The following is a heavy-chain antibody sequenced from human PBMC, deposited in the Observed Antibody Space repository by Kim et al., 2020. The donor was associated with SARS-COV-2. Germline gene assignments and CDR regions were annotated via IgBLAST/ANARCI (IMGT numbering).Heavy chain of an antibody. CDR1: GGTFSSYT. Sequence: SVKVSCKASGGTFSSYTISWVRQAPGQGLEWMGRIIPILGIANYAQKFQGRVTITADKSTSTAYMELSSLRSEDTAVYYCARDLVSRMVRGVIGYYYGMDVWGQGTTVTVSS. V-gene: IGHV1-69*04. D-gene: IGHD3-10*01. CDR3: ARDLVSRMVRGVIGYYYGMDV. CDR2: IIPILGIA. J-gene: IGHJ6*02.